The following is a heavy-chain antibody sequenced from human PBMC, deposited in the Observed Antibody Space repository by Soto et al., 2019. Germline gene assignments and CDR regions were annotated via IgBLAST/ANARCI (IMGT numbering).Heavy chain of an antibody. CDR3: ARGSLPVELYFQY. J-gene: IGHJ1*01. Sequence: EVQLVESGGGLVQPGGSLRLSCAASGFTFSSYWMHWVRQAPGKGLVWVSRINSDGSRTSYADSVKGRFTISRDNAKNKMYLQMNSLRAEATAVYYCARGSLPVELYFQYWGQGTLVTVSS. V-gene: IGHV3-74*01. D-gene: IGHD3-10*01. CDR1: GFTFSSYW. CDR2: INSDGSRT.